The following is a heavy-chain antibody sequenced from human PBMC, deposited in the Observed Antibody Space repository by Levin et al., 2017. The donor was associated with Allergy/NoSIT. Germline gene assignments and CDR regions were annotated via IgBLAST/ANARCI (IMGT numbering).Heavy chain of an antibody. CDR1: GFTFSSYS. D-gene: IGHD3-9*01. V-gene: IGHV3-21*01. J-gene: IGHJ4*02. Sequence: GESLKISCAASGFTFSSYSMNWVRQAPGKGLEWVSSISSSSSYIYYADSVKGRFTISRDNAKNSLYLQMNSLRAEDTAVYYCASGPSAYYDILTGYYSWWYFDYWGQGTLVTVSS. CDR2: ISSSSSYI. CDR3: ASGPSAYYDILTGYYSWWYFDY.